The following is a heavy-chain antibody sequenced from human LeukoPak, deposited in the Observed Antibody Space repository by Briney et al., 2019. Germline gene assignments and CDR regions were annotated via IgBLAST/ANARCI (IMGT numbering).Heavy chain of an antibody. CDR1: GFTFRSYA. J-gene: IGHJ4*02. CDR3: ARDVLRYFDY. Sequence: PGGSLRLSCAASGFTFRSYAMSWVRQAPGKGLEWVSVIYSGGSTYYADSVKGRFTISRDNSKNTLYLQMNSLRAEDTAVYYCARDVLRYFDYWGQGTLVTVSS. CDR2: IYSGGST. V-gene: IGHV3-53*01. D-gene: IGHD3-9*01.